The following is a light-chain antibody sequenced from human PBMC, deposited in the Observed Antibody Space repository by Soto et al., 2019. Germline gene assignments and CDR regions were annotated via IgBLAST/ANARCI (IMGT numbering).Light chain of an antibody. CDR1: QSISDW. V-gene: IGKV1-5*03. Sequence: DIPMTQSPSTLSASVGDRVTITCRASQSISDWLAWYQQKPGKAPKFLIYKASNLESGVPSRFSGSGSGTDFTLTISSVQPDDFASYYCQYYDNYSWTFGQGTKVEIK. J-gene: IGKJ1*01. CDR3: QYYDNYSWT. CDR2: KAS.